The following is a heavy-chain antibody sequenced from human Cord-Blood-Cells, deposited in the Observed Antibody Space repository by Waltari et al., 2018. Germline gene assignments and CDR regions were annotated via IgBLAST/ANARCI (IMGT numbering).Heavy chain of an antibody. V-gene: IGHV3-30-3*01. CDR3: AREKDATYYDFWSGYYSYYYYGMDV. CDR2: ISYDGSNK. J-gene: IGHJ6*02. Sequence: QVQLVESGGGVVQPGRSLRLSCAASGFTFSSYAMHWVRQAPGKGLEWVAVISYDGSNKYYADSGKGRFTISRDNSKNTLYLQMNSLRAEDTAVYYCAREKDATYYDFWSGYYSYYYYGMDVWGQGTTVTVSS. D-gene: IGHD3-3*01. CDR1: GFTFSSYA.